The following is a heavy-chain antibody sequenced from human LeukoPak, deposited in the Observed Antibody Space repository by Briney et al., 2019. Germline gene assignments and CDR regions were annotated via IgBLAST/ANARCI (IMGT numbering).Heavy chain of an antibody. V-gene: IGHV3-7*05. J-gene: IGHJ4*02. CDR3: ARDLLGYQLHHFDY. CDR2: IKQDGSEK. D-gene: IGHD2-2*01. Sequence: GALRLSCAAPGFTFSWYLISWVRQAPGEGVGWGGHIKQDGSEKYYVDSVKGRFTISRDNAKNSLYLQMNSLRAEDTAVYYCARDLLGYQLHHFDYWGQGTLVTVSS. CDR1: GFTFSWYL.